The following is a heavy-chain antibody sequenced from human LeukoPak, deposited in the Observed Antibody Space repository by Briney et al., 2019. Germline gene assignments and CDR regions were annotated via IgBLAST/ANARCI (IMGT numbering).Heavy chain of an antibody. D-gene: IGHD1-26*01. CDR1: GASVSSSSYY. CDR3: ATRRSGSHPYY. CDR2: VFYSGST. Sequence: TSETLSLTCTVSGASVSSSSYYWEWIRQPPGKGLEWVGSVFYSGSTNYNPSLKSRVTMSVDTSKNQFSLRLSSVTATDTAVYYCATRRSGSHPYYWGQGTLVIVSS. J-gene: IGHJ4*02. V-gene: IGHV4-39*01.